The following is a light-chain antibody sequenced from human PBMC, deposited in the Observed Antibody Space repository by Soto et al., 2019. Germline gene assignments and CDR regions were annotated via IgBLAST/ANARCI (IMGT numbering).Light chain of an antibody. J-gene: IGLJ1*01. CDR2: GNS. CDR3: QSYDSSLSGYV. Sequence: QAVVTQPPSVSGAPGQRVTISCTGSSSNIVAGYDVHWYQQLPGTAPKLLIYGNSNRPSGVPDRFSGSKSGTSASLAITGLQAEDEADYYSQSYDSSLSGYVFGTGTQLTVL. CDR1: SSNIVAGYD. V-gene: IGLV1-40*01.